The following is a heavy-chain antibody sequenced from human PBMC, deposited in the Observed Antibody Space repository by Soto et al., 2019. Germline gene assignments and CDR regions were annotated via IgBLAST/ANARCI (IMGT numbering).Heavy chain of an antibody. Sequence: SETLSLTCAVYGESFSGYYWTWIRQTPGKGLEWIGEINHRGSTNYNPSLKSRVTISVDTSKNQFSLKLSSVTAADTAVYYCAREATVTIDYWGQGTLVTVSS. V-gene: IGHV4-34*01. J-gene: IGHJ4*02. CDR1: GESFSGYY. CDR3: AREATVTIDY. D-gene: IGHD4-17*01. CDR2: INHRGST.